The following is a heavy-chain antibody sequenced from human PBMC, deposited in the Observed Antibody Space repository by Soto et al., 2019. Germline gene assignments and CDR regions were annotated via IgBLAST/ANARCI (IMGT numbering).Heavy chain of an antibody. V-gene: IGHV1-46*04. Sequence: ASVKVSCKASGYSFTSYHIHWVRQAPGQGLEWMGIINPSGGSTTYAQRLQGRVTMTRDTSTNTIYMELNSLRSDDTAVYYCARDKGGNWFDPWGQGTLVTVSS. CDR1: GYSFTSYH. CDR2: INPSGGST. CDR3: ARDKGGNWFDP. J-gene: IGHJ5*02.